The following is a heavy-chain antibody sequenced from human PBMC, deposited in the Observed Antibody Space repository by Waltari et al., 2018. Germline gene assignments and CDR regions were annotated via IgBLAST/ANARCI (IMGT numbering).Heavy chain of an antibody. D-gene: IGHD4-17*01. Sequence: EVQLLESVGGLVQPGGSLRLSCAASGFTFRSYAMSCVRQARGKGLEWVSSISSSSSYIYYADSVKGRFTSTRDNAKNSLYLQMNSRRAEDTAVYYCASYHGDYGKLDPWGQGTLVTVSS. V-gene: IGHV3-21*01. J-gene: IGHJ5*02. CDR1: GFTFRSYA. CDR2: ISSSSSYI. CDR3: ASYHGDYGKLDP.